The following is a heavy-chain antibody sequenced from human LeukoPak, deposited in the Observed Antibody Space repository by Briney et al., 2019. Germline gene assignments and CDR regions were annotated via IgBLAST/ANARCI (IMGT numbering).Heavy chain of an antibody. J-gene: IGHJ4*02. CDR3: ARTLSYYYGSGSYYPDSLYYFDY. D-gene: IGHD3-10*01. V-gene: IGHV4-34*01. Sequence: SETLSLTCAVYGGSFSGYYWSWIRQPPGKGLEWIGEINHSGSTNYNPSLKSRVTISVDTSKNQFSLKLSSVTAADTAVYYCARTLSYYYGSGSYYPDSLYYFDYWGQGTLVTVSS. CDR1: GGSFSGYY. CDR2: INHSGST.